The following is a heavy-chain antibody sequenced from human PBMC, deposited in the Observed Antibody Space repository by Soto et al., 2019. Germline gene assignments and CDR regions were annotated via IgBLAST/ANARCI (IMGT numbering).Heavy chain of an antibody. Sequence: PSETLSLTCAVYGGSFSGYYWSWIRQPPGKGLEWIGEINLSGSTNYTPSLKSRVTISVDTSKNQFSLNLSSVTAADTALYYCARDPSYSATPFLEPMRYNWFDPWGQGTLVTVSS. CDR1: GGSFSGYY. D-gene: IGHD2-15*01. CDR2: INLSGST. V-gene: IGHV4-34*01. J-gene: IGHJ5*02. CDR3: ARDPSYSATPFLEPMRYNWFDP.